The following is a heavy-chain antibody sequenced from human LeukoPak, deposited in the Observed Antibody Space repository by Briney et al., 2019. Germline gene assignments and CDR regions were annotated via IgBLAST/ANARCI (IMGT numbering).Heavy chain of an antibody. CDR1: GFTVNTNH. Sequence: GGSLRLSCAASGFTVNTNHMHWVRQAPGKGLEWVSTFYNGGSIYYLDSVKGRFTISRDSFKNTLYLQMNSLRVEDTAFYYCATSVVGLSYDEHFQHWGQGTLVTVSS. J-gene: IGHJ1*01. CDR3: ATSVVGLSYDEHFQH. V-gene: IGHV3-53*01. CDR2: FYNGGSI. D-gene: IGHD2-15*01.